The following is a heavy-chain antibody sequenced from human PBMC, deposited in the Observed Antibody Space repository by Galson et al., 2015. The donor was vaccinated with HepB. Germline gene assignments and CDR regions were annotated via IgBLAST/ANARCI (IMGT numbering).Heavy chain of an antibody. CDR2: IKQDGSEK. V-gene: IGHV3-7*01. J-gene: IGHJ4*02. Sequence: SLRLSCAASGFTFSSYWMSWVRQAPGKGLEWVANIKQDGSEKYYVDSVKGRFTISRDNAKNSLYLQMNSLRAEDTAVYYCAREGDYDFWSGYPDGWGQGTLVTVSS. D-gene: IGHD3-3*01. CDR1: GFTFSSYW. CDR3: AREGDYDFWSGYPDG.